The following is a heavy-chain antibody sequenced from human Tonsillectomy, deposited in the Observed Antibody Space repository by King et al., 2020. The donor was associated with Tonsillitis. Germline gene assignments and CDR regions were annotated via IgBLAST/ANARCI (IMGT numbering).Heavy chain of an antibody. CDR1: GFIFDDYA. J-gene: IGHJ3*02. V-gene: IGHV3-43*02. CDR2: INGEGGRT. D-gene: IGHD4-23*01. Sequence: VQLVESGGGVVQPGGSLRLSCAASGFIFDDYAMHWVRQAPGKGLEWVSLINGEGGRTYCADSVKGRFTISRDNSKKSLYLQMNSLRTEDTALYYCAKAPGRWLHDGFDIWGQGTMVTVSS. CDR3: AKAPGRWLHDGFDI.